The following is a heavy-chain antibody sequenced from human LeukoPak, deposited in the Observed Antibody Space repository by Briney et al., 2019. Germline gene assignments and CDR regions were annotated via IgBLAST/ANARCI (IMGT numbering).Heavy chain of an antibody. CDR1: GYTFTSYG. CDR3: NLVTAISALDS. V-gene: IGHV1-18*01. D-gene: IGHD2-21*02. J-gene: IGHJ3*02. Sequence: ASVKLSCKASGYTFTSYGISWVRQAPGPGLEWMGWISAYNGNTNYAQKLQGRVTMTTDTSTSTAYMELRSLRSDDTAVYYCNLVTAISALDSWGEGTMVTVSS. CDR2: ISAYNGNT.